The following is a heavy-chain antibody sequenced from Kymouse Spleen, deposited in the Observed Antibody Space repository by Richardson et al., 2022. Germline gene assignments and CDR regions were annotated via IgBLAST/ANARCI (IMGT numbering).Heavy chain of an antibody. Sequence: QVQLQQWGAGLLKPSETLSLTCAVYGGSFSGYYWSWIRQPPGKGLEWIGEINHSGSTNYNPSLKSRVTISVDTSKNQFSLKLSSVTAADTAVYYCAREAPLEYSSSSDAFDIWGQGTMVTVSS. V-gene: IGHV4-34*01. CDR3: AREAPLEYSSSSDAFDI. D-gene: IGHD6-6*01. CDR2: INHSGST. CDR1: GGSFSGYY. J-gene: IGHJ3*02.